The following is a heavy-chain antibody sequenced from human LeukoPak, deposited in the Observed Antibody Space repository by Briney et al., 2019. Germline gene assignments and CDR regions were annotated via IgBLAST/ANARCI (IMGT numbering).Heavy chain of an antibody. CDR3: ARDQQGALLWFGELWSRSNWFDP. Sequence: GASVKVSCKASGYTCTSYAMHWVRQAPGQRLEWMGWINAGNGNTKYSQKFQGRVTITRDTSASTAYMELSSLRSEDTAVYYCARDQQGALLWFGELWSRSNWFDPWGQGTLVTVSS. J-gene: IGHJ5*02. CDR1: GYTCTSYA. CDR2: INAGNGNT. V-gene: IGHV1-3*01. D-gene: IGHD3-10*01.